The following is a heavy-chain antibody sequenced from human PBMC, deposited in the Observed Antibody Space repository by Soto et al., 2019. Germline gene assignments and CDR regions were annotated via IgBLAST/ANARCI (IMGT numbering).Heavy chain of an antibody. V-gene: IGHV4-39*01. D-gene: IGHD6-13*01. J-gene: IGHJ3*02. CDR2: IYYSGST. CDR3: ASSSWYIGAFDI. Sequence: QLQLQESGPGLVKPSETLSLTCTVSGGSISSSSYYWGWIRQPPGKGLEWIGSIYYSGSTYYNPSLKSRVTISVDTSKNQFSLKLSSVTAADMAVYYCASSSWYIGAFDIWGQGTMVTVSS. CDR1: GGSISSSSYY.